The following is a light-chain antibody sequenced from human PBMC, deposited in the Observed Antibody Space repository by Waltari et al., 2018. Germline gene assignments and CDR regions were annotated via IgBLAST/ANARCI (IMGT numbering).Light chain of an antibody. Sequence: EIVLTQSPATLSLSPGERATLSCRASQSVSSYLAWYQQKPVQAPRLLISDASNMATGIPARFSGSGSGTDFTLTISSLEPEDFAVYYCQQRSNWPRLFPFVPGTKVDIK. J-gene: IGKJ3*01. CDR2: DAS. CDR3: QQRSNWPRLFP. V-gene: IGKV3-11*01. CDR1: QSVSSY.